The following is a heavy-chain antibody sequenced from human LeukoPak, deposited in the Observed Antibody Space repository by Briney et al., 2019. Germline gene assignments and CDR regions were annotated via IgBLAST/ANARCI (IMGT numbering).Heavy chain of an antibody. D-gene: IGHD4-17*01. J-gene: IGHJ4*02. CDR1: GFTFSSYA. CDR3: ARGIGDYGDIDDY. CDR2: ISGSGGST. V-gene: IGHV3-23*01. Sequence: PGGSLRLSCAASGFTFSSYAMSWVRQAPGKGLEWVSAISGSGGSTYYADSVKGRFTISRDNSKNTLYLQMNSLRAEDTAVYYCARGIGDYGDIDDYWGQGTLVTVSS.